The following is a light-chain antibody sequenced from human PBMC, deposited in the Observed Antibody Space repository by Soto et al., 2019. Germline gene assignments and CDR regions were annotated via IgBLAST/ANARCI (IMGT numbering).Light chain of an antibody. J-gene: IGKJ3*01. CDR3: QQYGSSPPFT. V-gene: IGKV3-20*01. Sequence: EIVLTQSPGTLSLSPGERATLSCRASQSVSSSYLAWYQQKPGQAPRLLIYGTSSRATGIPDRFSGSGYGTDFTLTISRLEPADFAVYSCQQYGSSPPFTFGPGTKVDIK. CDR1: QSVSSSY. CDR2: GTS.